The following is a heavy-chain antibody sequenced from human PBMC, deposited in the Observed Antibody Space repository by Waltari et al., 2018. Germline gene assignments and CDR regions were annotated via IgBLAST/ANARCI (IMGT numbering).Heavy chain of an antibody. Sequence: QLQLQESGPGLVKPSETLSLTCTVSGGSISSTIYYWGWIRQPPGKGLEWIGSMSHSGTTLYNPPLKSRVTISVDTSKNQFSLKLTSVTAADTAVYYCARDTYWYFDLWGRGTLVIVSS. CDR2: MSHSGTT. J-gene: IGHJ2*01. CDR3: ARDTYWYFDL. CDR1: GGSISSTIYY. V-gene: IGHV4-39*07.